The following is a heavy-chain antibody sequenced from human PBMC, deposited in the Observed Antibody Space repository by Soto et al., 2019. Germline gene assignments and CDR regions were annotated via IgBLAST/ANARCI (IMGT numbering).Heavy chain of an antibody. V-gene: IGHV3-23*01. CDR1: GFTFSSYA. CDR3: AKESLKTPVTGPVDC. CDR2: ISGSGGST. Sequence: EVQLLESGGGLVQPGGSQRLSCTASGFTFSSYALSWVRQAPGKGLEWVSSISGSGGSTYYADSVKGRVTISRDNSKNPLYLQRSSLRAEDTAVYYCAKESLKTPVTGPVDCWGQGTVVTVSS. D-gene: IGHD6-19*01. J-gene: IGHJ4*02.